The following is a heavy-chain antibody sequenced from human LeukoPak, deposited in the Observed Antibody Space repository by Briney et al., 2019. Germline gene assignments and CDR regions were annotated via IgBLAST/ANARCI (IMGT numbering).Heavy chain of an antibody. V-gene: IGHV4-59*01. D-gene: IGHD3-22*01. Sequence: SETLSLTCAVSGGSISSYYWSWIRQPPGKGLEWIGYIYYSGNTNYNPSLKSRVTISVDTSKNQFSLKLSPVTAADTAVYYCARSSSYYYDSSGYYSGVFGYWGQGTLVSVSS. CDR3: ARSSSYYYDSSGYYSGVFGY. CDR2: IYYSGNT. J-gene: IGHJ4*02. CDR1: GGSISSYY.